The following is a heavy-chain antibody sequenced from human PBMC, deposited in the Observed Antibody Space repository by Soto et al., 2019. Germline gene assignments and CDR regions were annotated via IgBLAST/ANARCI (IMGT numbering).Heavy chain of an antibody. Sequence: FGPTLVHPTQTLTLTCTFSGFSLSTNAMRVSWIRHSPVKALEWLARIDWDGDKLYNTSLRTRLTISKDTSKNQVVLTTTNTDPLDTGTYYCARMPARSGNNPNDAFHXWGPATMVTVS. J-gene: IGHJ3*01. CDR2: IDWDGDK. CDR1: GFSLSTNAMR. CDR3: ARMPARSGNNPNDAFHX. D-gene: IGHD1-26*01. V-gene: IGHV2-70*04.